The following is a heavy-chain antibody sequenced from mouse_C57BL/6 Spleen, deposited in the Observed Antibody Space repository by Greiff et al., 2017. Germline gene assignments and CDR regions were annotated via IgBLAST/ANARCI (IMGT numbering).Heavy chain of an antibody. Sequence: QVHVKQSGAELVKPGASVKISCKASGYAFSSYWMNWVKQRPGKGLEWIGQIYPGDGDTNYNGKFKGKATLTADKSSSTAYMQLSSLTSEDSAVYFCARRVVRYSIYFDYWGQGTTLTVSS. V-gene: IGHV1-80*01. CDR2: IYPGDGDT. CDR1: GYAFSSYW. CDR3: ARRVVRYSIYFDY. J-gene: IGHJ2*01. D-gene: IGHD2-5*01.